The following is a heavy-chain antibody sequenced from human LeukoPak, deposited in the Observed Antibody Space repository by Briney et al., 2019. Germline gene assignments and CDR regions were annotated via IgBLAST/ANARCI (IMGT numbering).Heavy chain of an antibody. CDR3: ARVYYYDFWSGSYNWFDP. D-gene: IGHD3-3*01. V-gene: IGHV1-18*01. CDR1: GYTFTSYG. J-gene: IGHJ5*02. CDR2: TSAYNGNT. Sequence: ASVKVSCKASGYTFTSYGISWVRQAPGQGLEWMGWTSAYNGNTNYAQKLQGRVTTTTDTSMSTDYMELRSLRSDDTAVYYCARVYYYDFWSGSYNWFDPWGQGTLVTVSS.